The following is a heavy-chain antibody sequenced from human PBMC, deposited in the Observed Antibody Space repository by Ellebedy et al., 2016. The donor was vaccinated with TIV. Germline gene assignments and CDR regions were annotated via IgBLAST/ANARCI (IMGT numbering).Heavy chain of an antibody. CDR3: AREDGVERYFDY. CDR2: INPSGGST. V-gene: IGHV1-46*04. CDR1: GYTFTSYY. Sequence: ASVKVSCXASGYTFTSYYMHWVRQAPGQGLEWMGIINPSGGSTNYAQKLQGRVTMTRDTSTSTVYMELSSLRSEDTAVYYCAREDGVERYFDYWGQGSLVTVSS. D-gene: IGHD1-26*01. J-gene: IGHJ4*02.